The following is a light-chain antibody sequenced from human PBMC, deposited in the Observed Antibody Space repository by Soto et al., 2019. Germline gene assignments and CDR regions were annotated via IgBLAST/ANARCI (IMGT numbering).Light chain of an antibody. J-gene: IGLJ2*01. CDR1: AYDIGISY. V-gene: IGLV1-51*01. Sequence: QSVLTQPPSVSAAPGQSVTISCSGGAYDIGISYVSWYQHFPGAAPKLVIYDTNKRPSGIPDRFSGSKSGTSATLGITGLQTGDAADYYCATWDSGLSKLLFGGGTKLTVL. CDR3: ATWDSGLSKLL. CDR2: DTN.